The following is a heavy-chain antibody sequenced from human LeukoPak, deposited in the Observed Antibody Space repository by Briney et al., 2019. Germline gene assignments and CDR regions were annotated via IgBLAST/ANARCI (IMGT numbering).Heavy chain of an antibody. V-gene: IGHV4-4*07. D-gene: IGHD3-3*01. CDR3: AGAYYDFWSGYYGPGYGY. J-gene: IGHJ4*02. CDR2: IYTSGST. Sequence: PSETLSLTCTVSGGSISSYYWSWIRQPAGKGLEWIGRIYTSGSTNYNPSLKSRVTMSVDTSKNQFSLKLSSVTAADTAVYYCAGAYYDFWSGYYGPGYGYWGQGTLVTVSS. CDR1: GGSISSYY.